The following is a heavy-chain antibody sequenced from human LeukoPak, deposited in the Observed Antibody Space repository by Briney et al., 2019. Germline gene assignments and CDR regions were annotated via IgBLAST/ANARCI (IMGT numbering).Heavy chain of an antibody. CDR1: GFTFSSYD. J-gene: IGHJ3*02. D-gene: IGHD6-19*01. CDR2: IGSAGDT. Sequence: GGSLRLSCAASGFTFSSYDMHWVRQATGKGLEWVSAIGSAGDTYYPGSVKGRFTIARENAKNSLYPQMNSQRAGDTAVYYCARGGGYSSGWYPGDAFDIWGQGTMVTVSS. V-gene: IGHV3-13*04. CDR3: ARGGGYSSGWYPGDAFDI.